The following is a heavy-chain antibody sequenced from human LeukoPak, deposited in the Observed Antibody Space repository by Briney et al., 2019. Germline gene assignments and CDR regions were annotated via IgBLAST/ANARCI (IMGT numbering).Heavy chain of an antibody. V-gene: IGHV3-23*01. Sequence: GGSLRLSCAASGFTFSSHAMSWVRQAPGKGLEWVSAISGSGGSTYYADSVKGRFTISRDISKNTLYLQMSSLRAEDTAVYYCAKDRARADYTSSSPTFDYWGQGTLVTVSS. CDR1: GFTFSSHA. CDR3: AKDRARADYTSSSPTFDY. CDR2: ISGSGGST. D-gene: IGHD6-6*01. J-gene: IGHJ4*02.